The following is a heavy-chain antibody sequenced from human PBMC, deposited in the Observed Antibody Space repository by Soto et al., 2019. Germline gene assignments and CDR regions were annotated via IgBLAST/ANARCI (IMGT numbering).Heavy chain of an antibody. J-gene: IGHJ6*02. D-gene: IGHD3-10*01. Sequence: VQLLESGGALVQPGGSLRLSCAASGFTFSSYAIYWVRQAPGKGLEWVSTISNSGDTYYADSVEGRFTISRDNSKDTLYLQMNSLRAEDTAVYYCTKPTDRGVVVNVWGQGTTVTVSS. CDR3: TKPTDRGVVVNV. CDR2: ISNSGDT. V-gene: IGHV3-23*01. CDR1: GFTFSSYA.